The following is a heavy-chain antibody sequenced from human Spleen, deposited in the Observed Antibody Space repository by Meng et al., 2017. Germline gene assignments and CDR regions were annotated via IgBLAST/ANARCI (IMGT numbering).Heavy chain of an antibody. CDR1: GFTFSSYA. V-gene: IGHV3-30*01. CDR2: ISYDGSNR. Sequence: GESLKISCAASGFTFSSYAMHWVRQAPGKGLEWVAVISYDGSNRNYADSVKGRFTISRDNSKNTLYLQMNSLRAEDTAVYYCARDLLLAAVGTYYYRGMDVWAQGTTVTVSS. CDR3: ARDLLLAAVGTYYYRGMDV. D-gene: IGHD6-13*01. J-gene: IGHJ6*02.